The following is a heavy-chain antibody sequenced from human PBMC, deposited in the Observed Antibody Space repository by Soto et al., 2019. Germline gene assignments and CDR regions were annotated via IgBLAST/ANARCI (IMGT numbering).Heavy chain of an antibody. V-gene: IGHV4-31*03. Sequence: QVQLQESGPGLVKPSQTLSLTCTVSGGSISSGGYYWSWIRQHPGKGLEWIGYIYYSGSTYYNPSLKSRVTISVDPSKNQSSLKLSSVTAADTAVYYCARGTFRPGAYNWFDPWGQGTLVTVSS. CDR2: IYYSGST. CDR3: ARGTFRPGAYNWFDP. J-gene: IGHJ5*02. D-gene: IGHD2-2*01. CDR1: GGSISSGGYY.